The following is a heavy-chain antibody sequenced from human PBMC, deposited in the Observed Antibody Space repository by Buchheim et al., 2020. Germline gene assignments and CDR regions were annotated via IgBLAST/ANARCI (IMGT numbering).Heavy chain of an antibody. J-gene: IGHJ4*02. D-gene: IGHD6-13*01. V-gene: IGHV3-33*01. CDR1: GFTFSSYG. CDR2: IWYDGSNK. Sequence: QVQLVESGGGVVQPGRSLRLSCAASGFTFSSYGMHWVRQAPGKGLEWVAVIWYDGSNKYYADSVKGRFTISRDNSKNTLYLQINSLRAEDTAVYYCARGGIAAAAPDYWGQGTL. CDR3: ARGGIAAAAPDY.